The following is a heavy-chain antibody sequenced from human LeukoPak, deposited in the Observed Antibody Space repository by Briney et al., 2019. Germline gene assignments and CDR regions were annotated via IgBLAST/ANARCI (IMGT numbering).Heavy chain of an antibody. CDR3: ARDGGHYGSGSYFY. CDR1: GGSISGYY. CDR2: IYHSGST. V-gene: IGHV4-38-2*02. D-gene: IGHD3-10*01. Sequence: SETLSLTCTVSGGSISGYYWGWIRQPPGKGLEWIGSIYHSGSTYYNPSLKSRVTISVDTSKNQFSLKLSSVTAADTAVYYCARDGGHYGSGSYFYWGQGTLVTVSS. J-gene: IGHJ4*02.